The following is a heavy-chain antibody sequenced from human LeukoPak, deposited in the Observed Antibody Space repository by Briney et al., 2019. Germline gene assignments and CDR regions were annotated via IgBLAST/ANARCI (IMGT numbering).Heavy chain of an antibody. J-gene: IGHJ4*02. CDR3: ARIGHYGDYHFDY. V-gene: IGHV1-69*04. CDR1: GGTFSSYA. Sequence: SVKVSCKASGGTFSSYAISWVRQAPGQGLEWMGRIIPILGIANYAQKFQGRVTMTRDTSTSTVYMELSSLRSEDTAVYYCARIGHYGDYHFDYWGQGTLVTVSS. CDR2: IIPILGIA. D-gene: IGHD4-17*01.